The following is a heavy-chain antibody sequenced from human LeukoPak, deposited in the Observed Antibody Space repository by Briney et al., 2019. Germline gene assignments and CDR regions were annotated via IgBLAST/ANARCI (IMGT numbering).Heavy chain of an antibody. Sequence: SETLSLTCTVSGGSISSYYWSWIRQPPGKGLEWIGYIYYSGSTNYNPSLKSRVTISVDTSKNQFSLKLSSVTAADTAVYYCARVVIPDVYIYWGQGTLVTVSS. CDR1: GGSISSYY. CDR2: IYYSGST. V-gene: IGHV4-59*12. D-gene: IGHD2/OR15-2a*01. CDR3: ARVVIPDVYIY. J-gene: IGHJ4*02.